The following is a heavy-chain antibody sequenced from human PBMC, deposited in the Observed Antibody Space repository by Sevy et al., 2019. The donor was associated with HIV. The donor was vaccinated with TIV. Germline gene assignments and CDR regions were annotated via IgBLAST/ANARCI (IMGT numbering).Heavy chain of an antibody. CDR2: IKSKSDGGTT. J-gene: IGHJ4*02. Sequence: GGSLRLSCAASGFTFSNAWMSWVRQAPGKGLEWVGRIKSKSDGGTTDNAAPVKGRFTISNEDSKNMLYLQMNSLKTEDTAVYYCTTDGIWSGYYTSDYWGQGTLVTVSS. CDR3: TTDGIWSGYYTSDY. V-gene: IGHV3-15*01. CDR1: GFTFSNAW. D-gene: IGHD3-3*01.